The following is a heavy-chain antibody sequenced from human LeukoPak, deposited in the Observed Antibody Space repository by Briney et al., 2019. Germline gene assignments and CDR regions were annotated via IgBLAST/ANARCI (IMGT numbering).Heavy chain of an antibody. D-gene: IGHD3-10*01. CDR1: GFTFNSYG. CDR2: IYSDGSST. Sequence: PGRSLRLSCAASGFTFNSYGMHWVRQAPGKGLVWVSRIYSDGSSTNYADSVKGRFTISRDNAKNTLYLQMNSLRAEDTAVYYCARDRSSLGLWFGELRNWGQGTLVTVSS. J-gene: IGHJ4*02. CDR3: ARDRSSLGLWFGELRN. V-gene: IGHV3-74*01.